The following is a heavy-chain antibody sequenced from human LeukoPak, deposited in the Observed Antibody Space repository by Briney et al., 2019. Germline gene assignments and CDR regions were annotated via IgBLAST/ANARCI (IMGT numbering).Heavy chain of an antibody. CDR2: IYHSGSA. J-gene: IGHJ4*02. D-gene: IGHD2-15*01. Sequence: SETLSLTCAVSGDSISSSNWWSWVRQPPGKGLEWIGDIYHSGSANYNPSLKSRVTISVDTSKNQFSLKLSSVTAADTAVYYCARGSQSLGYCSGGSCRAKIFDYWGQGTLVTVSS. CDR1: GDSISSSNW. V-gene: IGHV4-4*02. CDR3: ARGSQSLGYCSGGSCRAKIFDY.